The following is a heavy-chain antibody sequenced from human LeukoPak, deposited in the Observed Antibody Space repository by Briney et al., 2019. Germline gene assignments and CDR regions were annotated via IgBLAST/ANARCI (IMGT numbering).Heavy chain of an antibody. D-gene: IGHD3-22*01. CDR2: IYYSGST. J-gene: IGHJ3*02. Sequence: SQTLSLTCTVSGGSISSGDYYWSWIRQPPGKGLEWIGYIYYSGSTYYNPSLKSRVTISVDTSKNQFSLKLSSVTAADTAVYYCARSNYYYDSSGYLVAFDIWGQGTMVTVSS. CDR3: ARSNYYYDSSGYLVAFDI. CDR1: GGSISSGDYY. V-gene: IGHV4-30-4*01.